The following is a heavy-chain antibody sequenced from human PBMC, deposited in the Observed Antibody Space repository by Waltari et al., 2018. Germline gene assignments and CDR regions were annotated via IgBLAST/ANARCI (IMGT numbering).Heavy chain of an antibody. CDR3: ARGPARIVGARRFDY. Sequence: QVQLVQSGAEVKKPGASVKVSCKASGYTFTSYYMHWVRQAPGQGLEWMGIINPSGGSTSYAQKFQGRVTMTRDTSTSTVYTELSSLRSEDTAVYYCARGPARIVGARRFDYWGQGTLVTVSS. CDR2: INPSGGST. CDR1: GYTFTSYY. V-gene: IGHV1-46*01. D-gene: IGHD1-26*01. J-gene: IGHJ4*02.